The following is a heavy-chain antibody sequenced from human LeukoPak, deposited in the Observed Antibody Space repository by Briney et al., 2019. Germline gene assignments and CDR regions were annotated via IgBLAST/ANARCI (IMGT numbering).Heavy chain of an antibody. D-gene: IGHD1-26*01. Sequence: PGGSLRLSCAASGFTVSSNYMNWVRQAPGKGLEWVSYISSSSSTIYYAESVKGRFTISRDNAKNSLYLQMNSLRVEDTAVYYCARSRGNSGSYPLDYWGQGTLVTVSS. J-gene: IGHJ4*02. CDR2: ISSSSSTI. V-gene: IGHV3-48*01. CDR3: ARSRGNSGSYPLDY. CDR1: GFTVSSNY.